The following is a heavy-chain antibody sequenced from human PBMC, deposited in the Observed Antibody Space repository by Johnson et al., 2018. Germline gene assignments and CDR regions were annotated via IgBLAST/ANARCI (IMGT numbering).Heavy chain of an antibody. V-gene: IGHV3-30*03. CDR1: GFTFSSYG. CDR3: ARDSTGYYPEYFQH. Sequence: QVQLVQSGGGVVQPGRSLRLSCAASGFTFSSYGMHWVRQAPGKGLEWVAVISYDGSNKYYADSVKGRFTISRDNAKNSLYLQMNSLRAEDTAVYYCARDSTGYYPEYFQHWGQGTLVTVSS. J-gene: IGHJ1*01. CDR2: ISYDGSNK. D-gene: IGHD3-9*01.